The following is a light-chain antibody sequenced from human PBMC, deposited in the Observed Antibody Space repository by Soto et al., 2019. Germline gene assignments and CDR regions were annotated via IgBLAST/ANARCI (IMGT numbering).Light chain of an antibody. J-gene: IGKJ2*01. CDR2: AAS. V-gene: IGKV1-39*01. Sequence: DIQMTQSPPSLSASVGDRVTITCRASQSITTFLNWYKQTPGEAPQLLIFAASSLQTGVSSRFSGSGSGTEFTLTISSLQREDYATYYCQQSYTTPYTFGPGTKLQSK. CDR1: QSITTF. CDR3: QQSYTTPYT.